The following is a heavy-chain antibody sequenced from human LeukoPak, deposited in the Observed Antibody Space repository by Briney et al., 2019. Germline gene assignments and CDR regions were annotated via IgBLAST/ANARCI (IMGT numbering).Heavy chain of an antibody. CDR1: GGSFSGYY. D-gene: IGHD5-18*01. V-gene: IGHV4-34*01. J-gene: IGHJ6*03. CDR3: ARTAEGGYTYDYFYYYYMDV. Sequence: SETLSLTCAVYGGSFSGYYWSWIRQPPGKGLEWIGEINHSGSTNYNPSLKSRVTISVDTSKNQFSLKLSSVTAADTAVYYCARTAEGGYTYDYFYYYYMDVWGKGTTVTISS. CDR2: INHSGST.